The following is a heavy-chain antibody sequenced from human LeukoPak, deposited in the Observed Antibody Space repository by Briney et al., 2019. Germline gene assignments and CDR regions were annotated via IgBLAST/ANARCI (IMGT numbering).Heavy chain of an antibody. D-gene: IGHD3-10*01. CDR2: IYASGST. Sequence: SEALSLTCTVSGGSISNYYWSWIRLPAGMGLEWIGRIYASGSTNYNPSLKSRVTMSVDTSNNQFSLNLSSVTAADTAVYYCARTSARGAQFDYWGQGTLVTVSS. J-gene: IGHJ4*02. CDR1: GGSISNYY. V-gene: IGHV4-4*07. CDR3: ARTSARGAQFDY.